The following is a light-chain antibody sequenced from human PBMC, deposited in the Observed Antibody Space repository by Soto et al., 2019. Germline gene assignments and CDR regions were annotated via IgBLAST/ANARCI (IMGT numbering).Light chain of an antibody. CDR2: EVS. V-gene: IGLV2-14*01. CDR1: SSDVGGYDF. CDR3: NSYTSTSARV. J-gene: IGLJ3*02. Sequence: QSVLTQPASVSGSPGQSITISCTGTSSDVGGYDFVSWYQQHPGKAPKLIIYEVSNRPSGVSHRFSGSKSGNTASLTISGLQAEDEADYYCNSYTSTSARVFGGGTQLTVL.